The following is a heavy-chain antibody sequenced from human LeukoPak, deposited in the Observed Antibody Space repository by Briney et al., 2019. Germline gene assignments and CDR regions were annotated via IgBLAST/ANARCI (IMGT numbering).Heavy chain of an antibody. D-gene: IGHD1-26*01. CDR1: GGSISSYY. Sequence: SETLSLTCTVSGGSISSYYWSWIRQPPGKGLEWIGYIYYSGSTNYNPSLKSRVTISVDTSKNQFSLKLSSVTAADTAVYYCARHKTGGTYPLDYWGQGTLVTVSS. CDR2: IYYSGST. J-gene: IGHJ4*02. V-gene: IGHV4-59*08. CDR3: ARHKTGGTYPLDY.